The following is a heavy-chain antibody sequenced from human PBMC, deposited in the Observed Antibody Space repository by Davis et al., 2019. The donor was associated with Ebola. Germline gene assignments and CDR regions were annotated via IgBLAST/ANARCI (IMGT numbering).Heavy chain of an antibody. CDR2: IYYSGST. D-gene: IGHD1-7*01. J-gene: IGHJ4*02. V-gene: IGHV4-59*01. CDR1: GGSISSYY. Sequence: MPSETLSLTCTVSGGSISSYYWSWIRQPPGKGLEWIGYIYYSGSTNYNPSLKSRVTLSVDTSKNQCSLKLSSVTAADTAVYYCARGITGTTPGDYWGQGTLVTVSS. CDR3: ARGITGTTPGDY.